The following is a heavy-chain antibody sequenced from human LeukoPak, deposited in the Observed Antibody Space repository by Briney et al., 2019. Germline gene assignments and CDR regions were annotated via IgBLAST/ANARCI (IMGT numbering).Heavy chain of an antibody. CDR2: INHSGST. Sequence: NPSETLSLTCAVYGGSFSGYYWSWIRQPPGKGLEWIGEINHSGSTNYNPSLKSRVTISVDTSKNQFSLKLSSVTAADTAVYYCARVPSTGDYDFWSGYLILGAFDIWGQGTMVTVSS. V-gene: IGHV4-34*01. CDR3: ARVPSTGDYDFWSGYLILGAFDI. CDR1: GGSFSGYY. J-gene: IGHJ3*02. D-gene: IGHD3-3*01.